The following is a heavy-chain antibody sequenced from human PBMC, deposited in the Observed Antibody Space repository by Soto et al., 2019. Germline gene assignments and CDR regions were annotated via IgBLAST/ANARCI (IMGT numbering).Heavy chain of an antibody. V-gene: IGHV4-34*01. D-gene: IGHD2-2*01. J-gene: IGHJ5*02. CDR3: ARGVGYCSSTSCYEGSWFDP. CDR1: GGSFSGYY. Sequence: SETLSLTCAVYGGSFSGYYWSWIRQPPGKGLEWIGEINHSGSTNYNPSLKSRVTISVDTAKNKFSLKLSSVTAADTAVYYCARGVGYCSSTSCYEGSWFDPWGQGTLVTVSS. CDR2: INHSGST.